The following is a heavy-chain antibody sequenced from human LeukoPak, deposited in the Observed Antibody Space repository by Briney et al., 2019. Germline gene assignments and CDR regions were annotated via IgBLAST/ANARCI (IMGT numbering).Heavy chain of an antibody. D-gene: IGHD4-11*01. CDR3: ATSNYADYSDYFSL. Sequence: GGSLRLSCAAPGFTVTSNYMSWVRQAPGKGLEWVSVIYSGARGGSAYYADSVKGRFTISRDDSKNTLYLQMNSLRAEDTAVYYCATSNYADYSDYFSLWGQGTLVTVSS. CDR1: GFTVTSNY. CDR2: IYSGARGGSA. V-gene: IGHV3-53*01. J-gene: IGHJ4*02.